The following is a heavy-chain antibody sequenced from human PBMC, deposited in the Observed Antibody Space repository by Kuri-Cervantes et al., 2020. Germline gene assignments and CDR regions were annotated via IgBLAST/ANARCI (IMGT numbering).Heavy chain of an antibody. CDR2: IDTASDT. D-gene: IGHD3-9*01. CDR3: AREHGTLTTPFDY. J-gene: IGHJ4*02. V-gene: IGHV3-13*01. CDR1: GFTFSSYD. Sequence: GGSLRLSCAASGFTFSSYDMHWVRQATGKGLKWVSSIDTASDTYYPGSVKGRFTISRENAKNALYLQMNSLRAEDTALYYCAREHGTLTTPFDYWGQGTLVTVSS.